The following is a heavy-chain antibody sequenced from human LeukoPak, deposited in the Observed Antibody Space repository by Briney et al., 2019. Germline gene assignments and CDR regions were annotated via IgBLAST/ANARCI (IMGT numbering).Heavy chain of an antibody. J-gene: IGHJ5*02. Sequence: PGGSLRLSCVASGFTFRGYGMHWVRQAPGKGLEWLSLLWYDGSNEYYADSVKGRFTISRDNSKNTLYLQMNSLRAEDTAAYYCAKDRRTGDRSRYWFDPWGQGTLVTVSS. CDR2: LWYDGSNE. V-gene: IGHV3-33*06. CDR3: AKDRRTGDRSRYWFDP. CDR1: GFTFRGYG. D-gene: IGHD7-27*01.